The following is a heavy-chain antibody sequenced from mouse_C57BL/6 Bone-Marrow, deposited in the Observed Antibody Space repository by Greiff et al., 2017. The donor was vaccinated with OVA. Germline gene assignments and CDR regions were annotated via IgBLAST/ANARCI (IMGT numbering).Heavy chain of an antibody. V-gene: IGHV14-4*01. CDR3: TRSHWYFDV. J-gene: IGHJ1*03. CDR2: IDPENGDT. CDR1: GFNIKDYY. Sequence: DVKLVESGAELVRPGASVKLSCTASGFNIKDYYMHWVKQRPEQGLEWIGWIDPENGDTEYASKFQGKATITADTSSNTAYLQLSSLTSEDTAVYYCTRSHWYFDVWGTGTTVTVSS.